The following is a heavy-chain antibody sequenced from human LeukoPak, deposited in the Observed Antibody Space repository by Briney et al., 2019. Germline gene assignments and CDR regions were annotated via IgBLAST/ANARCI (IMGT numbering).Heavy chain of an antibody. CDR1: GGSVSTINHF. CDR3: ARRDHTGRSHAWFDP. Sequence: SETLSLTCTVSGGSVSTINHFWDWVRQPPGKGLEWIVSLSDTGTTYYNPSLESRVTMSVDTSKNQFSLKLSSVTAADTAVYYCARRDHTGRSHAWFDPWGQGTLVTVSS. CDR2: LSDTGTT. V-gene: IGHV4-39*01. D-gene: IGHD1-14*01. J-gene: IGHJ5*02.